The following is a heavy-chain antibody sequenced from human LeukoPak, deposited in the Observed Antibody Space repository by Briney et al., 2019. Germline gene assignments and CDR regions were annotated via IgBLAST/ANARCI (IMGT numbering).Heavy chain of an antibody. CDR3: ARGRYSSSCPDY. V-gene: IGHV1-18*01. CDR2: ISAYNGNT. CDR1: GYTFTSYG. D-gene: IGHD6-13*01. Sequence: ASXXXXCKASGYTFTSYGISWVRQAPGQGLECMGWISAYNGNTNYAKKLQGRVTMTTDTSTSTAYMELRSLRSDDTAVYYCARGRYSSSCPDYWGQGTLVTVSS. J-gene: IGHJ4*02.